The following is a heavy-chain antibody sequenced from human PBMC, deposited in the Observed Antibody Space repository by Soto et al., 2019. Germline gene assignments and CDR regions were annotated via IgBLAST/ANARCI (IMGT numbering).Heavy chain of an antibody. CDR3: AKDLTPTDTAMVSYYYYYMDV. J-gene: IGHJ6*03. CDR2: ISYDGSNK. CDR1: GFTFSSYG. Sequence: QVQLVESGGGVVQPGRSLRLSCAASGFTFSSYGMHWVRQAPGKGLEWVAVISYDGSNKYYADSVKGRFTISRDNSKNTLYLQMNSLRAEDTAVYYCAKDLTPTDTAMVSYYYYYMDVWGKGTTVTVSS. V-gene: IGHV3-30*18. D-gene: IGHD5-18*01.